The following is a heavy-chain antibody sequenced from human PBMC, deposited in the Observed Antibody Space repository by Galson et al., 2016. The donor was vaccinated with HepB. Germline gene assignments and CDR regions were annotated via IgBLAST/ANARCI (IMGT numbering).Heavy chain of an antibody. D-gene: IGHD2-21*02. CDR1: GYSFTNYW. J-gene: IGHJ3*01. Sequence: QSGAEVKKPGESLKISCKGSGYSFTNYWIGWVRQMPGKGLEWMGTIYGGDSDTRYGPSFQGQVTISADRSISTAYLQWSSLKASDTAMYFCARVAGDCLGTQWVLHGFDVWGQGTMVTVSS. CDR3: ARVAGDCLGTQWVLHGFDV. CDR2: IYGGDSDT. V-gene: IGHV5-51*01.